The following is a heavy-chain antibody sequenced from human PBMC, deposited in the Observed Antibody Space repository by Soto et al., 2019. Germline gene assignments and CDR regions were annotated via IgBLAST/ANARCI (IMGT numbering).Heavy chain of an antibody. Sequence: SETLSLTCSVSGDSISTVDYFWAWIRQPPGQALEYIGYIYKSTTTYYNPSFESRVAISLDTSKSQFSLTVTSVTAADTAVYFCARGRYCLTGRCFPNWFDSWGQGTLVTVSS. J-gene: IGHJ5*01. CDR1: GDSISTVDYF. D-gene: IGHD2-15*01. V-gene: IGHV4-30-4*01. CDR3: ARGRYCLTGRCFPNWFDS. CDR2: IYKSTTT.